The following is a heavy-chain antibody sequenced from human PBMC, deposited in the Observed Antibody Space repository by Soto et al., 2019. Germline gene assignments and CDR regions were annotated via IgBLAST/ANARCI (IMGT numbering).Heavy chain of an antibody. J-gene: IGHJ6*02. Sequence: QVQLVESGGGVVQPGRSLRLSCAVSGFTFSSYAMHWVRQAPGKGLEWVAIISYDGSNKHYADSVKGRFTISRDNSKNTAQLQMNSPGVEDTAVYYWVRPQGVRLWSGLDVWGHGTTVTVSS. V-gene: IGHV3-30-3*01. CDR3: VRPQGVRLWSGLDV. D-gene: IGHD2-21*01. CDR1: GFTFSSYA. CDR2: ISYDGSNK.